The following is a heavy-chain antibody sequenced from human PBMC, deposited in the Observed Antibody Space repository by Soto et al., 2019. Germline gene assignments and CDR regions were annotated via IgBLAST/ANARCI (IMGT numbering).Heavy chain of an antibody. CDR1: GFTFTSYA. CDR2: IPGSGGST. Sequence: GGPLRLSCASSGFTFTSYAMSWVRQSPGKGLEWVSAIPGSGGSTYYAGSVKGRFTISRDSSKNTLYLQMNNLRVEDTAVYYCAKIGTSSSCSLRLVLLDYCGQGTLVTV. CDR3: AKIGTSSSCSLRLVLLDY. V-gene: IGHV3-23*01. D-gene: IGHD6-6*01. J-gene: IGHJ4*02.